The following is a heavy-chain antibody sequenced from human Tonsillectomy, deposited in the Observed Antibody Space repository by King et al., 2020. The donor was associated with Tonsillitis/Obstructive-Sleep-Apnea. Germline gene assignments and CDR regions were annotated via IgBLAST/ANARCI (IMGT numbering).Heavy chain of an antibody. CDR1: GGSISSYY. D-gene: IGHD1-14*01. CDR2: IYYSGST. J-gene: IGHJ6*03. CDR3: ARTTNYYYYMDV. Sequence: QLQESGPGLVKPSETLSLTCTVSGGSISSYYWSWIRQPPGKGLEWIGYIYYSGSTNYNPSLKSRVTISVDKSKNQFSLKLSSVTAAATAVYYFARTTNYYYYMDVWGKGTTVTVSS. V-gene: IGHV4-59*08.